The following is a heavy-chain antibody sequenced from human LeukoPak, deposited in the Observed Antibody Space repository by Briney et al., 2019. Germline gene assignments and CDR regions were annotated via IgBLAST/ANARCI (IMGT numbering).Heavy chain of an antibody. D-gene: IGHD3-22*01. CDR3: ARGSTYYDSSGQVPFDY. CDR2: ISSSSSTI. Sequence: QAGGSLRLSCVASGFTFSTYSMNWVRQAPGKGLEWVSYISSSSSTIYYADSVKGRFTISRDNAKNSLYLQMNSLRAEDTAVYYCARGSTYYDSSGQVPFDYWGQGTLVTVSS. V-gene: IGHV3-48*01. J-gene: IGHJ4*02. CDR1: GFTFSTYS.